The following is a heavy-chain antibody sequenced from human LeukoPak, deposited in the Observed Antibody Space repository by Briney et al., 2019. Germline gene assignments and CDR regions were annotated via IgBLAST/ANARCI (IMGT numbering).Heavy chain of an antibody. Sequence: GGSLRLSCAASGFTFSSYSMNWVRQAPGKGLEWVSSISSSSSYIYYADSVKGRFTISRDNAKNSLYLQMNSLRAEDTAVYYCARAEYYDFWSGYYTDYYYGMDVWGQGTTVTVSS. CDR1: GFTFSSYS. D-gene: IGHD3-3*01. CDR2: ISSSSSYI. J-gene: IGHJ6*02. CDR3: ARAEYYDFWSGYYTDYYYGMDV. V-gene: IGHV3-21*04.